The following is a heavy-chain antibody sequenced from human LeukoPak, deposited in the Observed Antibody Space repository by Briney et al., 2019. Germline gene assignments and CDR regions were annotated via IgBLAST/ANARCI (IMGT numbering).Heavy chain of an antibody. CDR3: ASPVSIAAAGTSAFDI. J-gene: IGHJ3*02. D-gene: IGHD6-13*01. CDR2: IYSGGST. CDR1: GFTVSSNY. V-gene: IGHV3-66*01. Sequence: GGSLRLSCAASGFTVSSNYMSWVRQAPGKGLEWVSVIYSGGSTYYADSVKGRFTISRDNSKNTLYLQMDSLRAEDTAVYYCASPVSIAAAGTSAFDIWGQGTMVTVSS.